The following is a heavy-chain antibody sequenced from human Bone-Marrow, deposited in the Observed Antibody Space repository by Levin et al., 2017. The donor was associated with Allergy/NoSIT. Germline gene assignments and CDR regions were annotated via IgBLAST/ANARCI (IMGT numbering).Heavy chain of an antibody. Sequence: GGSLRLSCAASGFTFSNAWMSWVRQAPGKGLEWVGRIKSKTDGGTTDYAAPVKGRFTISRDDSKNTLYLQMNSLKTEDTAVYYCTTFWDSQLDYGDYVGGDYWGQGTLVTVSS. V-gene: IGHV3-15*01. CDR3: TTFWDSQLDYGDYVGGDY. J-gene: IGHJ4*02. CDR1: GFTFSNAW. CDR2: IKSKTDGGTT. D-gene: IGHD4-17*01.